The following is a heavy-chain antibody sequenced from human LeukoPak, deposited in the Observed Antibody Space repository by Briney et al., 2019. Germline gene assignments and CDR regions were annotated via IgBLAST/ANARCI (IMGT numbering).Heavy chain of an antibody. D-gene: IGHD6-13*01. CDR3: ARGYSSSWTTYYYYYMDV. CDR2: IYHSGST. CDR1: GYFISSGYY. Sequence: PSETLSLXCAVSGYFISSGYYWGWIRQPPGKGLEWIGSIYHSGSTYYNPSLKSRVTISVDTSKNQFSLKLSSVTAADTAVYYCARGYSSSWTTYYYYYMDVWGKGTTVTVSS. J-gene: IGHJ6*03. V-gene: IGHV4-38-2*01.